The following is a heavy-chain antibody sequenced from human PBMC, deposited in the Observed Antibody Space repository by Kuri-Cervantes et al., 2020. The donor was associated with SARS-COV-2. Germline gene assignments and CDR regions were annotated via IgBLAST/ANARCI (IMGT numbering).Heavy chain of an antibody. CDR3: AAGPSGQLVPDY. CDR2: FDPEDGET. Sequence: ASVKVSCKVSGYTLTELSMHWVRQAPGKGLEWMGGFDPEDGETIYAQKFQGRVTMTEDTSISTAYMELSRLRSDDTAVYYCAAGPSGQLVPDYWGQGTLVTVSS. V-gene: IGHV1-24*01. CDR1: GYTLTELS. D-gene: IGHD6-6*01. J-gene: IGHJ4*02.